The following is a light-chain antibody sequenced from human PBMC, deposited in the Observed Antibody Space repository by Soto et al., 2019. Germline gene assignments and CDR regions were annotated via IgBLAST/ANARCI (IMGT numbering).Light chain of an antibody. Sequence: VPQSPSSLSSCVGERVTVTFRASQNIHTHLNWYQQKPGKAPKPLIYTASSLHSGVPSRSSDSGSGTDLPLTISTLQPEDFAPYYCQQSYITRITFGQGTRLEIK. CDR3: QQSYITRIT. J-gene: IGKJ5*01. CDR2: TAS. CDR1: QNIHTH. V-gene: IGKV1-39*01.